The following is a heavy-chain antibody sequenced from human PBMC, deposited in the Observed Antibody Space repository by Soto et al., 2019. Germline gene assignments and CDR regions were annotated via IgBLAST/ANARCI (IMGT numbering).Heavy chain of an antibody. Sequence: SETLSLTCAVSGGSISSGGYSWSWIRQPPGKGLEWIGYIYHSGSTYYNPSLKSRVTISVDRSKNQFSLKLSSVTAADTAVYYCARDRLGYCITTSCSEYYFDSWGQGTLVTVSS. CDR3: ARDRLGYCITTSCSEYYFDS. J-gene: IGHJ4*02. V-gene: IGHV4-30-2*01. CDR2: IYHSGST. CDR1: GGSISSGGYS. D-gene: IGHD2-2*01.